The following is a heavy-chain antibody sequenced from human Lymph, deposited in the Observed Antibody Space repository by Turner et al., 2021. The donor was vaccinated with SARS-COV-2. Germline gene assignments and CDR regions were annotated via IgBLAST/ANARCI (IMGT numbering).Heavy chain of an antibody. CDR1: AGSISSSNYY. V-gene: IGHV4-39*01. CDR2: IYYGGRT. D-gene: IGHD2-21*02. J-gene: IGHJ6*02. CDR3: ARQRLTRYGMDV. Sequence: QLQLQESGPGLAKPSETLSLTCTVSAGSISSSNYYWGWIRQPPGKGLEWIGSIYYGGRTYQNPSLKSRVTMSVDPSKNQISLKLSSVTAADTAVYYCARQRLTRYGMDVRGQGTTVTVSS.